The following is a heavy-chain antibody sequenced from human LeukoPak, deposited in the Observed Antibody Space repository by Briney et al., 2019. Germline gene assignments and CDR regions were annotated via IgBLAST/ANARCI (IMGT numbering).Heavy chain of an antibody. CDR1: GDSISSGTYY. Sequence: SETLSLTCTVSGDSISSGTYYWGWIRQSPGKGLEWIGVVFDSGSTDYNPSLKSRVTISVDTSKNQFSLKLSSMTAADTAIYYCAGLHRRNPGPDYWGQGTRVTVSS. CDR3: AGLHRRNPGPDY. D-gene: IGHD1-14*01. V-gene: IGHV4-39*01. J-gene: IGHJ4*02. CDR2: VFDSGST.